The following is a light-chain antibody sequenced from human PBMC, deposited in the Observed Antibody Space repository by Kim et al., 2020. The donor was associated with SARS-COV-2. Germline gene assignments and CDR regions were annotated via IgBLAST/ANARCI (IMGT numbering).Light chain of an antibody. Sequence: GHSCTISCTGTSNDVGYFNVVSWYQQFPDKAPKLLIHDVTKRPSGVPDRFAGSKSGNTASLTISGLQVEDEADYYCYSYAGSDTGVFGTGTKVTVL. CDR1: SNDVGYFNV. CDR2: DVT. CDR3: YSYAGSDTGV. V-gene: IGLV2-11*01. J-gene: IGLJ1*01.